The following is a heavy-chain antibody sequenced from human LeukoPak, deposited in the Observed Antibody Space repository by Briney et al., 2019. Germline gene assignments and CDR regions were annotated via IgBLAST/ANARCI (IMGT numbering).Heavy chain of an antibody. CDR1: GFTFSSYA. CDR3: AKDLGFLEWLFIDY. CDR2: ISGSGGST. Sequence: PGGSLRLSCAASGFTFSSYAMSWVRQAPGKGLEWVSAISGSGGSTYYADSVKGRFTISRDNSKNTLYLQMNSLRAEDTAVYYCAKDLGFLEWLFIDYWGQGTLVTVSS. V-gene: IGHV3-23*01. D-gene: IGHD3-3*02. J-gene: IGHJ4*02.